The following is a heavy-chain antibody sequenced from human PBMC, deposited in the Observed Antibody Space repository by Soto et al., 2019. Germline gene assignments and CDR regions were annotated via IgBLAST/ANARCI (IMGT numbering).Heavy chain of an antibody. CDR1: GFTFSSYA. Sequence: GGSLRLSCAASGFTFSSYAMHWVRQAPGKGLEWVAVISYDGSNKYYADSVKGRFTISRDNSKNTLYLQMNSLRAEDTAVYYCARDPRRVVVVAATQSYFDYWGQGTLVTVSS. J-gene: IGHJ4*02. D-gene: IGHD2-15*01. CDR3: ARDPRRVVVVAATQSYFDY. V-gene: IGHV3-30-3*01. CDR2: ISYDGSNK.